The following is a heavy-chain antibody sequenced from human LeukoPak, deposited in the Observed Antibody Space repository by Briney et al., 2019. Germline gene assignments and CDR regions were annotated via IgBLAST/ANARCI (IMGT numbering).Heavy chain of an antibody. J-gene: IGHJ4*02. CDR3: ARDRPYTGGWRGFDY. D-gene: IGHD6-19*01. CDR2: IIPIFGTA. Sequence: SVKVSYKASGGTFSSYAISWVRKAPGQGLEWMGGIIPIFGTANYAQKFQGRVTITADESTSTAYVELSSLRSEDTAVYYCARDRPYTGGWRGFDYWGQGALVTVSS. CDR1: GGTFSSYA. V-gene: IGHV1-69*13.